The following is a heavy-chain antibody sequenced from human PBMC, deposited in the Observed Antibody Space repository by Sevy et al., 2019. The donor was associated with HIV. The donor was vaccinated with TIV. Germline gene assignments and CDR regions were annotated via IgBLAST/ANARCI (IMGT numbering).Heavy chain of an antibody. D-gene: IGHD6-13*01. CDR1: GYTFTGYY. J-gene: IGHJ3*02. V-gene: IGHV1-2*02. CDR3: ARPPLGSSSWASAFDI. Sequence: ASVKVSCKASGYTFTGYYMHWVRQAPGQGLEWMGWINPNSGGTNYEQKSQGRVTMTRDTSISTAYMELSRLRSDDTAVYYCARPPLGSSSWASAFDIWGQGTMVTVSS. CDR2: INPNSGGT.